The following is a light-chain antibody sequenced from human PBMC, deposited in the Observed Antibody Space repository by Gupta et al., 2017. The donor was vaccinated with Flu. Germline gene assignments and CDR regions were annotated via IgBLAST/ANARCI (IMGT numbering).Light chain of an antibody. Sequence: IVMSQSPLCLPVTPGEPATISCRSSQSLMHANGQNYLEWYLQKPGQSPQLLIHLGSKRASGVPDSFRGIESGTVFTLHNSKVEANDVGVFYCVLGLPVSWTFGQGTKVEI. CDR2: LGS. CDR3: VLGLPVSWT. CDR1: QSLMHANGQNY. J-gene: IGKJ1*01. V-gene: IGKV2-28*01.